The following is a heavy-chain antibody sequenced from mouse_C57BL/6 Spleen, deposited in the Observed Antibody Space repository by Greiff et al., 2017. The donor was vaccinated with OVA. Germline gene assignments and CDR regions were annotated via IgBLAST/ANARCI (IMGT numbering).Heavy chain of an antibody. J-gene: IGHJ3*01. CDR2: IDPSDSYT. CDR3: ARKGVYYSGAY. CDR1: GYTFTSYW. Sequence: QVQLKQPGAELVRPGTSVKLSCKASGYTFTSYWMHWVKQRPGQGLEWIGVIDPSDSYTNYNQKFKGKATLTVDTSSSTAYMQLSSLTSEDSAVYYCARKGVYYSGAYWGQGTLVTVSA. V-gene: IGHV1-59*01. D-gene: IGHD2-12*01.